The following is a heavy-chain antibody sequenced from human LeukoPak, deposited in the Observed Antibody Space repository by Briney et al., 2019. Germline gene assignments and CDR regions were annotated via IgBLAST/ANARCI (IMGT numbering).Heavy chain of an antibody. CDR2: IYYSGST. CDR1: GGSISTYY. Sequence: PSETLSLTCTVSGGSISTYYWSWIRQSPGKGLEWIGYIYYSGSTNYNPSLKSRVTISVDTSKNQFSLRLSSVTAADTAVYYCARGFLVGHSPEVYYFGYWGQGTLVTVSS. CDR3: ARGFLVGHSPEVYYFGY. V-gene: IGHV4-59*12. D-gene: IGHD1-26*01. J-gene: IGHJ4*02.